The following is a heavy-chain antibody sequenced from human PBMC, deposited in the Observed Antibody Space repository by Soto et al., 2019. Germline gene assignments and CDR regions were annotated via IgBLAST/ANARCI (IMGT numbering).Heavy chain of an antibody. Sequence: GGSLRLSCAASGFTFSSYGMHWVRQAPGKGLEWVAVISYDVSNKYYADSVKGRFTISRDNSKNTLYLQMNSLRAEDTAVYYCAKVVDYGDSYYYYGMDVWGQGTTVTVSS. V-gene: IGHV3-30*18. CDR3: AKVVDYGDSYYYYGMDV. CDR1: GFTFSSYG. J-gene: IGHJ6*02. D-gene: IGHD4-17*01. CDR2: ISYDVSNK.